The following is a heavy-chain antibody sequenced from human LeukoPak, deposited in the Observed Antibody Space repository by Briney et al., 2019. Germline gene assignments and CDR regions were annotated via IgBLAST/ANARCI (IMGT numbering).Heavy chain of an antibody. V-gene: IGHV4-38-2*02. CDR3: ARLFSRGWPYYYGLGA. J-gene: IGHJ6*02. CDR2: VYYGGDA. Sequence: SETLSLTCTVSGYSISSGYYWGWIRQPPGKGLEWIGCVYYGGDAYYDPSLKSRVTISADLSKNQFSLSLISVTAADTALYYCARLFSRGWPYYYGLGAWGQGTTVNVSS. CDR1: GYSISSGYY. D-gene: IGHD6-19*01.